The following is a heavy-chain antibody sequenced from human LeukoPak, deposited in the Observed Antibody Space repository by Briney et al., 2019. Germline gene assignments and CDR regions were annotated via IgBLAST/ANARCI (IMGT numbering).Heavy chain of an antibody. CDR3: ARERNGLCFDY. Sequence: SVKVSCKASGGTFSSYTISWVRQAPGQGLEWMGRIIPILGIANYAQKFQGRVTITADRSTSKAYMELSSLRSEDTAVYYCARERNGLCFDYWGQGTLVTVSS. J-gene: IGHJ4*02. V-gene: IGHV1-69*04. D-gene: IGHD3-3*01. CDR1: GGTFSSYT. CDR2: IIPILGIA.